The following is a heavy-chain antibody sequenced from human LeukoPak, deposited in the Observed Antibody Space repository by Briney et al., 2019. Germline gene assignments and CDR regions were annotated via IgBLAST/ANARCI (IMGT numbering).Heavy chain of an antibody. CDR1: GGSFSGYY. D-gene: IGHD1-26*01. J-gene: IGHJ5*02. Sequence: SETLSLTCAVYGGSFSGYYWSWIRQPPGKGLEWIGEINHSGSTNYNPSLKSRVTISVDTSKNQFSLKLSSVTAADTAVYYCARRASWFQHWGQGTLVTVSS. V-gene: IGHV4-34*01. CDR3: ARRASWFQH. CDR2: INHSGST.